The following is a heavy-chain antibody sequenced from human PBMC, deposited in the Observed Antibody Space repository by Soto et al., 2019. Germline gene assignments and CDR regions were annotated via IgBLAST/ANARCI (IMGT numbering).Heavy chain of an antibody. D-gene: IGHD1-26*01. J-gene: IGHJ4*02. CDR3: ARDASGSSFFDY. Sequence: SETLSLTCTVSGGSISSGGYYWSWIRQHPGKGLEWIGFIYYSGSTYYNPSLKSRVTISVDTSKNQFSLKLTSVTAADTAVYYCARDASGSSFFDYWGQGTLVTVSS. V-gene: IGHV4-31*03. CDR2: IYYSGST. CDR1: GGSISSGGYY.